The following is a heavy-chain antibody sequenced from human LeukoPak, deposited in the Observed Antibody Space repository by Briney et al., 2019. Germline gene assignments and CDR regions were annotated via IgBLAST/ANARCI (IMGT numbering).Heavy chain of an antibody. Sequence: GGSLRLSCAASGFTFTRFAVYWVRQAPGKGLEFVSAISSNGDRTYYARSVKGRFTISRDNAKNTVDLQMGSLRPEDMGVYYCARMDDYTNHYFDYWGQGTMVTVSS. J-gene: IGHJ4*02. CDR3: ARMDDYTNHYFDY. CDR2: ISSNGDRT. V-gene: IGHV3-64*01. D-gene: IGHD4-11*01. CDR1: GFTFTRFA.